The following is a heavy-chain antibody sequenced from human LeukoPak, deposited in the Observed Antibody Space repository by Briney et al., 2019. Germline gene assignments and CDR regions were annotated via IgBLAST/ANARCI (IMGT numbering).Heavy chain of an antibody. J-gene: IGHJ4*02. D-gene: IGHD3-22*01. V-gene: IGHV1-24*01. CDR1: GYTLTELS. CDR2: FDPEDGET. Sequence: ASVKVSCKVSGYTLTELSMHWVRQAPGKGLEWMGGFDPEDGETIYAQKFQGRVTMTEDTSTDTAYMELSSLRPEDTAVYYCATGYYDSSGYFYLLAFDIWGQGTLVTVSS. CDR3: ATGYYDSSGYFYLLAFDI.